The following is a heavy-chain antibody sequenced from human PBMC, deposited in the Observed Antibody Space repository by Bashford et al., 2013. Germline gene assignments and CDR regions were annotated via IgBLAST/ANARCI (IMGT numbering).Heavy chain of an antibody. J-gene: IGHJ4*01. Sequence: SETLSLTCTVSGGSISSYYWSWIRQPAGKGLEWIGRIYTSGSTNYNPSLKSRVTMSVDTSKNQFSLKLSSVTAADTAVYYCARHPTALGFGVIFDYVGQDPWSPSP. CDR3: ARHPTALGFGVIFDY. V-gene: IGHV4-4*07. CDR2: IYTSGST. CDR1: GGSISSYY. D-gene: IGHD5-18*01.